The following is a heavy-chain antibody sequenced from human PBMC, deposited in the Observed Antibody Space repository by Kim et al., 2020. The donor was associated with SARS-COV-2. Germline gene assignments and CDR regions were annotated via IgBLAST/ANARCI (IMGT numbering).Heavy chain of an antibody. V-gene: IGHV4-59*01. CDR1: GGYITSYY. Sequence: SETLSLICTVSGGYITSYYWSWIRQSPGKGLEWIGYIDDSGSTNYNPSLQSRVTISVDTSKNQFSLRLTSVTAADTAVYYCARDQGFGEYGGMDVWGQGTTVTVSS. CDR3: ARDQGFGEYGGMDV. D-gene: IGHD3-10*01. CDR2: IDDSGST. J-gene: IGHJ6*02.